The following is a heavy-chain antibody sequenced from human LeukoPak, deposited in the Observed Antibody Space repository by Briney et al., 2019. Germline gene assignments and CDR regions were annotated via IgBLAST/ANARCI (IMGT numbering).Heavy chain of an antibody. CDR1: GFTFRNYG. CDR3: ARDRDSGSYPSPLGY. CDR2: ISYDGSDK. D-gene: IGHD1-26*01. Sequence: PGGSLRLSCAVSGFTFRNYGVHWVRQAPGKGLEWVADISYDGSDKYYADSVKGRFTISRDNSKNTLYLQMNSLRAEDTAVYYCARDRDSGSYPSPLGYWGQGTQVTVSS. J-gene: IGHJ4*02. V-gene: IGHV3-30*04.